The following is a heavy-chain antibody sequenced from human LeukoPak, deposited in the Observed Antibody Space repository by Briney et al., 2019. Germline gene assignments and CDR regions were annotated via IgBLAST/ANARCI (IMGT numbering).Heavy chain of an antibody. J-gene: IGHJ4*02. CDR1: GFIFSNYG. V-gene: IGHV3-33*08. CDR2: IWYDGSNK. Sequence: GGSLRLSCAASGFIFSNYGVHWVRQAPGKGLEWVAVIWYDGSNKYYADSVKGRFTISRDNSKNTLYLQMNSLRAEDTAVYYCARDTEGFDYWGQGTLVTVSS. D-gene: IGHD4-17*01. CDR3: ARDTEGFDY.